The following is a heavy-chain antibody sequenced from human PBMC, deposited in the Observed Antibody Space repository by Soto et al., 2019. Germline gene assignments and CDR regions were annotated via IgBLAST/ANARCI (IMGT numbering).Heavy chain of an antibody. V-gene: IGHV1-69*12. CDR2: IVPMFGTA. J-gene: IGHJ5*02. CDR3: ARDGDPGYSFWSGPLGGGRFDP. CDR1: GGTFGNTA. Sequence: QVQLVQSGAEVKEPGSSVNVSCKTSGGTFGNTAVTWVRQAPGQGLEWIGEIVPMFGTANYAQKFRGRVTITADESTSTASMELSSLRSDDTAVYYCARDGDPGYSFWSGPLGGGRFDPWGQGTLVTVSS. D-gene: IGHD3-3*01.